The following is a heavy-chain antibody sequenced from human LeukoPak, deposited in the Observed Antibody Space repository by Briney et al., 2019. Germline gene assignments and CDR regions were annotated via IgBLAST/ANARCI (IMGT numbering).Heavy chain of an antibody. Sequence: GGSLRLSCAVSGLTVSTNYMTWVRQAPGKGLECVSVIYGGGSTYYADSVKGRFTISRDNSKNTLYLQKNSLRAEDTAVYYCAGGGSCYGGTYWGQGTLVTVSS. D-gene: IGHD2-15*01. J-gene: IGHJ4*02. CDR2: IYGGGST. CDR3: AGGGSCYGGTY. CDR1: GLTVSTNY. V-gene: IGHV3-66*02.